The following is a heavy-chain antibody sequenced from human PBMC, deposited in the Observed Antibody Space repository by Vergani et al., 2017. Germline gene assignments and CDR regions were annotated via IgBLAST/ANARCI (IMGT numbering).Heavy chain of an antibody. J-gene: IGHJ4*02. CDR2: ISAYNGNT. V-gene: IGHV1-18*01. Sequence: QVQLVQSGAEVKKPGASVKVSCKASGYTFTSYGISWVRQAPGQGLEWMGWISAYNGNTNYAQKFQGRVTITADESTSTAYMELSSLRSEDTAVYYCARGDGLSGSYSYFDYWGQGTLVTVSS. CDR1: GYTFTSYG. CDR3: ARGDGLSGSYSYFDY. D-gene: IGHD1-26*01.